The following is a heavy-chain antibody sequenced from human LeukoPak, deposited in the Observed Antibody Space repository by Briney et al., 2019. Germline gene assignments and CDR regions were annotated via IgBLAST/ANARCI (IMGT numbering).Heavy chain of an antibody. Sequence: PGGSLRLSCAASGFTFSSYSMNWVRQAPGKGLEWVSSISSSRNYIYYADSVKGRFTISRDNAKNSLYLQMNSLRAEDTAVYYCARDRSGYYYDSSGYKPDSWFDPWGQGTLVTVSS. CDR2: ISSSRNYI. J-gene: IGHJ5*02. CDR1: GFTFSSYS. V-gene: IGHV3-21*01. CDR3: ARDRSGYYYDSSGYKPDSWFDP. D-gene: IGHD3-22*01.